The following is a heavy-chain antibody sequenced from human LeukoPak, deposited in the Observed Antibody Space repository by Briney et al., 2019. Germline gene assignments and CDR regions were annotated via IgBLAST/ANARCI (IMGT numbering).Heavy chain of an antibody. CDR3: AANSADYNTLGSSYKV. V-gene: IGHV4-59*04. CDR1: GGSISSYY. CDR2: IYYSGTT. Sequence: PSETLSLTCTVSGGSISSYYWSWIRQPPGKGLEWIGYIYYSGTTYYNPSLKSRVTISVDTSKNQFSLKLNSVTAADTAVFYCAANSADYNTLGSSYKVWGQGTLVTVAS. D-gene: IGHD3-10*01. J-gene: IGHJ4*02.